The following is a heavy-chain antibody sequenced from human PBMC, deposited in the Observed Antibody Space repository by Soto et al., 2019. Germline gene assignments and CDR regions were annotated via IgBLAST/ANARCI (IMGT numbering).Heavy chain of an antibody. J-gene: IGHJ4*02. CDR3: GTVFEH. CDR2: VDSDGRGT. V-gene: IGHV3-74*01. Sequence: EVQLVESGGGSVQPGGSLRLSCVASGITFTNYWMHWVRQVPGKGLVWVARVDSDGRGTSYADFVKGRFTISRDNAKNTRYLHMNSLRVEDTAMDYCGTVFEHWGQGIPVTVSS. CDR1: GITFTNYW.